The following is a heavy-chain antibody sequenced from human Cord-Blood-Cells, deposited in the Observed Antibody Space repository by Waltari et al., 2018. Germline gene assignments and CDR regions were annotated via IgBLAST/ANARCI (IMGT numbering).Heavy chain of an antibody. CDR3: ATPYSGSYYYYYGMDV. D-gene: IGHD1-26*01. V-gene: IGHV1-24*01. Sequence: QVQLVQSGAEVKKPGASVKVSCKVSGYTLTELSMHWVRQAPGKGLEWMGGFDPEDGETSYAQKCQGRVTMTEDTSTDTAYMELSSLRSEDTAVYYCATPYSGSYYYYYGMDVWGQGTTVTVSS. J-gene: IGHJ6*02. CDR1: GYTLTELS. CDR2: FDPEDGET.